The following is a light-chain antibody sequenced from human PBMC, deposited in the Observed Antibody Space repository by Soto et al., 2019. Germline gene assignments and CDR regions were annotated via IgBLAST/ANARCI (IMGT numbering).Light chain of an antibody. V-gene: IGLV2-14*01. Sequence: QSVLTQPASVSGSPGQSITIYCTGTSSDVRSYTYVSWYQQHPGKAPKLMIYEVTYRPSGVSARFSGSKSGNTASLTISGLQAEDEADYYCSSYTRSSTVVFGGGTKLTVL. J-gene: IGLJ2*01. CDR2: EVT. CDR3: SSYTRSSTVV. CDR1: SSDVRSYTY.